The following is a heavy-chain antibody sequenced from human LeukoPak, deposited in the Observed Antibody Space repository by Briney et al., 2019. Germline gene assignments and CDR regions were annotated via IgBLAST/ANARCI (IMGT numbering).Heavy chain of an antibody. V-gene: IGHV1-2*04. J-gene: IGHJ4*02. CDR2: INPNSGGT. CDR1: GYTFTDYY. Sequence: ASVKVSCKASGYTFTDYYIHWVRQAPGQGLEWMGWINPNSGGTSYAQNFQGWVTMTRDTSISTAYMELSRLRSDDTAVYYCASARENGDRGRAFDYWGQGTLVTVSS. D-gene: IGHD7-27*01. CDR3: ASARENGDRGRAFDY.